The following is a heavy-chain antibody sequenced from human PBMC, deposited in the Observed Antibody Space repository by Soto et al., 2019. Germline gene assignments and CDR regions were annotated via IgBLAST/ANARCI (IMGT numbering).Heavy chain of an antibody. D-gene: IGHD3-3*01. CDR3: AKEKLYYDFILMDV. CDR2: ISGSGGTT. V-gene: IGHV3-23*01. J-gene: IGHJ6*02. CDR1: GFTFSSYA. Sequence: PGGSLRLSCAASGFTFSSYAMSWVRQAPGKGLEWVSGISGSGGTTYYADSVKGRFTISRDNSKNTLYLQMNSLRAEDTAVYYCAKEKLYYDFILMDVWGQGTTVTVSS.